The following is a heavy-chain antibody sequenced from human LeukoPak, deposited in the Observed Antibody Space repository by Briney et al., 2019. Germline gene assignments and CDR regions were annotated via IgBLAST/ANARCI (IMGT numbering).Heavy chain of an antibody. CDR1: GYTFTGYY. D-gene: IGHD1-26*01. CDR2: INPNSGGT. J-gene: IGHJ4*02. CDR3: ARGAGVVGAAGDFDY. V-gene: IGHV1-2*02. Sequence: ASVKVSCKASGYTFTGYYMHWVRQAPGQGLEWMGWINPNSGGTNYAQKFQGRVTMTRDTSISTAYMELSRLRSDDTAVYYCARGAGVVGAAGDFDYWGQGTLVTVSS.